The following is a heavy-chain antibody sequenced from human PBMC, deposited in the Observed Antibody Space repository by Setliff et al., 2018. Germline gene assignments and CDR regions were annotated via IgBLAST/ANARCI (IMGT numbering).Heavy chain of an antibody. J-gene: IGHJ5*02. D-gene: IGHD2-21*01. CDR1: GGSISSGLYY. Sequence: SETLSLTCAVSGGSISSGLYYWNWIRQPAGKGLEWIGRIYTTGNTNYNPSLKSRVTISVDTSKKQFSLMLTSVTAADTAVYYCARYIPSAGCFDPWGQGALVTVSS. CDR3: ARYIPSAGCFDP. V-gene: IGHV4-61*02. CDR2: IYTTGNT.